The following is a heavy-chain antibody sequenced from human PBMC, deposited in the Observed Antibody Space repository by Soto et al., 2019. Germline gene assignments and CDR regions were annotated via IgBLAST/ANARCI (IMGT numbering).Heavy chain of an antibody. J-gene: IGHJ1*01. CDR3: AREWRYCSGGSCYTVFQH. Sequence: SETLSLTCTVSGGSVSSGSYYWSWIRQPPGKGLEWIGYIYYSGSTNYNPSLKSRVTISVDTSKNQFSLKLSSVTAADTAVYYCAREWRYCSGGSCYTVFQHWGQGTLITVSS. CDR2: IYYSGST. D-gene: IGHD2-15*01. CDR1: GGSVSSGSYY. V-gene: IGHV4-61*01.